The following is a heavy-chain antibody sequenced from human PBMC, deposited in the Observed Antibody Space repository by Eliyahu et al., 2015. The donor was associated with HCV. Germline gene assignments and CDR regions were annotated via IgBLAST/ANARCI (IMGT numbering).Heavy chain of an antibody. Sequence: EVQLVESGGGLVQPGRSLRLSCAASGFXFDEYAMYWVRLPPGKGLEWVSGISWNSGDIGYADSVKGRFTISRDNAKNYLYLQMNSLRPEDTALYYCTKDRYCSGGNCPLDYWGQGTLVTVSS. CDR1: GFXFDEYA. V-gene: IGHV3-9*01. D-gene: IGHD2-15*01. J-gene: IGHJ4*02. CDR3: TKDRYCSGGNCPLDY. CDR2: ISWNSGDI.